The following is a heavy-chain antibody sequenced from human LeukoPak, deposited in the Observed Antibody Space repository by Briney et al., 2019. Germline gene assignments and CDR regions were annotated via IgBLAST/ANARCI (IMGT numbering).Heavy chain of an antibody. D-gene: IGHD1-26*01. J-gene: IGHJ4*02. CDR2: KNAGNGNS. CDR1: AYTFTNYA. V-gene: IGHV1-3*01. CDR3: ATSPGETTNGFDY. Sequence: GASVKVSCKSSAYTFTNYAIHWVRQAPGQGLEWMACKNAGNGNSKYSQKFQGRVTITGDTSASTAYMELSSLRSEDTAVYYCATSPGETTNGFDYWGQGTLVTVSS.